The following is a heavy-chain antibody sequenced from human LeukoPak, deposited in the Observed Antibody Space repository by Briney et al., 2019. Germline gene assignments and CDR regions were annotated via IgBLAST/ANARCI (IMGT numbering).Heavy chain of an antibody. J-gene: IGHJ4*02. D-gene: IGHD2-15*01. Sequence: SETLSLTCAVYGGPFSGYYWSWIRQPPGKGLEWIGEINHSGSTNYNPSLKSRVTISVDTSKNQFSLKLSSVTAADTAVYYCARGSQSLGYCSGGSCRAKIFDYWGQGTLVTVSS. CDR1: GGPFSGYY. CDR3: ARGSQSLGYCSGGSCRAKIFDY. CDR2: INHSGST. V-gene: IGHV4-34*01.